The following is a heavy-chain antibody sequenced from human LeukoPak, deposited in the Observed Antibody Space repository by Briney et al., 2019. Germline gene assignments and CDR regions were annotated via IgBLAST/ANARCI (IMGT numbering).Heavy chain of an antibody. CDR1: GYTFTSYY. D-gene: IGHD6-19*01. V-gene: IGHV1-46*01. CDR3: ARDAGIAVAGTRGWYFDL. CDR2: INPSGGST. Sequence: GASVKVSCKASGYTFTSYYMHWVRQAPGQGLEWMGIINPSGGSTSYAQKFQGRVTMTRDTSTGTVYMELSSLRSEDTAVYYCARDAGIAVAGTRGWYFDLWGRGTLVTVSS. J-gene: IGHJ2*01.